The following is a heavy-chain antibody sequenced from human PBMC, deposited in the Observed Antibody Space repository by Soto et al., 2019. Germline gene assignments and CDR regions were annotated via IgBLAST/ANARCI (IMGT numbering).Heavy chain of an antibody. V-gene: IGHV4-59*01. D-gene: IGHD3-3*01. CDR2: IYYSGST. J-gene: IGHJ6*03. CDR1: GGKISSYD. Sequence: SETLSLTSTVSGGKISSYDWSWIRQPPGKGLEWIGYIYYSGSTNYNPSLKSRVTISVDTSKNQFSLKLSSVTAADTAVYYCARVPSRDYDFWSGYPTYYMDVWGKGTTVTSP. CDR3: ARVPSRDYDFWSGYPTYYMDV.